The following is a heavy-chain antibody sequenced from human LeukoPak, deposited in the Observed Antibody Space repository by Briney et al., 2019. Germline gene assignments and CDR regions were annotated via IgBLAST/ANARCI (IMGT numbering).Heavy chain of an antibody. J-gene: IGHJ5*02. D-gene: IGHD3-10*01. V-gene: IGHV3-30*02. CDR3: ARPLMYYYGSETYFWFDP. CDR2: IRYDGSNK. Sequence: GGSLRLSCAASGFSFSNYGMHWVRQAPGKGLDWVAFIRYDGSNKYYADSVKGRFTISRDSSKNTLYLQMNSLRAEDTAVYYCARPLMYYYGSETYFWFDPWGQGTLVTVSS. CDR1: GFSFSNYG.